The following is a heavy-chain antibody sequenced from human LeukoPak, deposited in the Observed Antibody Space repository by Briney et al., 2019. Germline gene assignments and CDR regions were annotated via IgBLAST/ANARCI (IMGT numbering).Heavy chain of an antibody. Sequence: WVSSISSSSSYIYYADSVKGRFTISRDNSKNTLYLQMNSLRAEDTAVYYCAGDGGRGYFDYWGQGTLVTVSS. V-gene: IGHV3-21*01. CDR2: ISSSSSYI. J-gene: IGHJ4*02. CDR3: AGDGGRGYFDY. D-gene: IGHD3-16*01.